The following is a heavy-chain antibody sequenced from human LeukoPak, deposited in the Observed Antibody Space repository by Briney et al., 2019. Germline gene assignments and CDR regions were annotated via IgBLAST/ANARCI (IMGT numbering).Heavy chain of an antibody. J-gene: IGHJ4*02. CDR1: GYGFTSYW. D-gene: IGHD5-24*01. Sequence: GGSLKISCKGSGYGFTSYWIGWVRQMPGKGLEWMGIIYPGDSDTRYSPSFQGQVTISADKSISTAYLQWSSLKASDTAMYYCARLVRDGYNFRTYYFDYWGQGTLVTVSS. CDR3: ARLVRDGYNFRTYYFDY. V-gene: IGHV5-51*01. CDR2: IYPGDSDT.